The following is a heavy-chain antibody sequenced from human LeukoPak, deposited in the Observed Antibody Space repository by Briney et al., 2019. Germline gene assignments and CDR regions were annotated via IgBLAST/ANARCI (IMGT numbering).Heavy chain of an antibody. J-gene: IGHJ6*02. V-gene: IGHV1-69*01. CDR3: AFTLPYGSGSYYSNRGYYYGMDV. D-gene: IGHD3-10*01. CDR2: IIPIFGTA. CDR1: GGTFSSYA. Sequence: SVKVSCKASGGTFSSYAISWVRQAPGQGLEWMGGIIPIFGTANYAQKFQGRVTITADESTSTAYMELSSLRSEDTAVYYCAFTLPYGSGSYYSNRGYYYGMDVWGQGTTVTVSS.